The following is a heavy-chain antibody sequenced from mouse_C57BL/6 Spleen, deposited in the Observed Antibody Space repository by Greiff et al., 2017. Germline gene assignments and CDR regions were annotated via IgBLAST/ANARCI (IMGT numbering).Heavy chain of an antibody. V-gene: IGHV1-26*01. CDR2: INPNNGGT. D-gene: IGHD2-4*01. Sequence: EVQLQQSGPELVKPGASVKISCKASGYTFTDYYMNWVKQSHGKSLEWIGDINPNNGGTSYNQKFKGKATLTVDKSSSTAYMELRSLTSEDSAVYYCAKNYDYDGNFDYWGQGTTLTVSS. CDR1: GYTFTDYY. CDR3: AKNYDYDGNFDY. J-gene: IGHJ2*01.